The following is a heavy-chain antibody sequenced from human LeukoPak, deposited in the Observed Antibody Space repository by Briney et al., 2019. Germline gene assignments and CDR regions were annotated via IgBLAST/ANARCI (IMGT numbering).Heavy chain of an antibody. CDR3: ARGETVTTSLGFDY. Sequence: GGSLRLSCAASGFTFSGFAIHWVRQAPGKGLEWVAVITNDGSKKHYGDSVKGRITISRDNSRNRVYLQMNSLKSDDMAVYHCARGETVTTSLGFDYWGQGTLVTVSS. CDR2: ITNDGSKK. V-gene: IGHV3-30*04. J-gene: IGHJ4*02. CDR1: GFTFSGFA. D-gene: IGHD4-17*01.